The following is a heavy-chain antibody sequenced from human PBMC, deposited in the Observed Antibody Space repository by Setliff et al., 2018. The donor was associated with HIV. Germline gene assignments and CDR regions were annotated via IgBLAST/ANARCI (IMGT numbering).Heavy chain of an antibody. CDR3: ARQSGYTRGWDIFGLVAGSFDI. V-gene: IGHV4-39*01. J-gene: IGHJ3*02. D-gene: IGHD3-3*01. CDR1: GVSTSSSSYY. CDR2: VYYSGST. Sequence: SETLSLTCTVSGVSTSSSSYYWGWIRQPPGKGLDWIGYVYYSGSTYYSPSLKSRLTVSIDTSKNQFSLRLNSVTAADTAVYYCARQSGYTRGWDIFGLVAGSFDIWGQGTMVTVSS.